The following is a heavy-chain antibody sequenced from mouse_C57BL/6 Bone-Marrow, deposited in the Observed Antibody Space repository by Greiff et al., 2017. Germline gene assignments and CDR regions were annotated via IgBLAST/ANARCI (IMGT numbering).Heavy chain of an antibody. CDR1: GYTFTSYW. V-gene: IGHV1-64*01. CDR2: IHPNSGST. CDR3: AGGDDYYAMDY. J-gene: IGHJ4*01. Sequence: QVQLQQSGAELVKPGASVKLSCKASGYTFTSYWMHWVKQRPGQGLEWIGMIHPNSGSTNYNEKFKSKATLTVDKSSSTAYMQLSSLTSEDSAVYYCAGGDDYYAMDYWGQGTSVTVSS.